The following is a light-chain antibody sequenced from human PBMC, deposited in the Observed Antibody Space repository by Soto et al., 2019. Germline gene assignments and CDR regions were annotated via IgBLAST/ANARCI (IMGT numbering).Light chain of an antibody. Sequence: QSALTQPASVSGSPGQSITISCTGTSSDVGGYNYVSWYQQHPGEAPRLLIYDVSNRPSGVSARFSGSKSGNTASLTISGLQAEDEAHYYCNSYTSYNTQWLCGGGTKLTVL. CDR3: NSYTSYNTQWL. CDR2: DVS. CDR1: SSDVGGYNY. J-gene: IGLJ3*02. V-gene: IGLV2-14*01.